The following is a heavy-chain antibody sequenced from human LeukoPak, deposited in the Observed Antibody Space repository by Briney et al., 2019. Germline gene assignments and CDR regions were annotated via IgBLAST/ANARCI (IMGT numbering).Heavy chain of an antibody. Sequence: GALRLSCAASGFTFSSYAMSWVRQAPGKGLEWVSAISGSGGSTYYADSVKGRFTISRDNAKNSLYLQMNSLRAEDTAVYYCTRGAGTGWRFDSWGQGTLLTVSS. V-gene: IGHV3-23*01. CDR2: ISGSGGST. D-gene: IGHD6-19*01. CDR3: TRGAGTGWRFDS. J-gene: IGHJ4*02. CDR1: GFTFSSYA.